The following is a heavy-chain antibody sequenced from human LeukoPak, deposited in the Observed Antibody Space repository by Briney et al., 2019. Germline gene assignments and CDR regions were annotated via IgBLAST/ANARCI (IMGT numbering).Heavy chain of an antibody. CDR1: GGSFSGYY. CDR2: INHSGST. D-gene: IGHD6-19*01. J-gene: IGHJ4*02. V-gene: IGHV4-34*01. CDR3: ARVPGTYSSGWYRGGYYFDY. Sequence: SETLSLTCAVYGGSFSGYYWSWIRQPPGKGLEWIGEINHSGSTNYNPCLKSRVTISVDTSKNQFSLKLSSVTAADTAVYYCARVPGTYSSGWYRGGYYFDYWGQGTLVTVSS.